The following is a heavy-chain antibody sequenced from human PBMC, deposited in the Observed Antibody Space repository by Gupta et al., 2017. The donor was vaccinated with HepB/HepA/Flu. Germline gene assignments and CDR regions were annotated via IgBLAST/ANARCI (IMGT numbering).Heavy chain of an antibody. Sequence: QVQLVESGGGVVQPGRSLRLSCAASGFPFSIYGIHWVRQAPGKGLEWVAVISYDGSNKYYADSVKGRFTISRDNSKNTLYLQMNSLRAEDTAVYYCAKEGEMGSSLSRAFDIWGQGTMVTVSS. J-gene: IGHJ3*02. CDR1: GFPFSIYG. CDR2: ISYDGSNK. D-gene: IGHD6-13*01. V-gene: IGHV3-30*18. CDR3: AKEGEMGSSLSRAFDI.